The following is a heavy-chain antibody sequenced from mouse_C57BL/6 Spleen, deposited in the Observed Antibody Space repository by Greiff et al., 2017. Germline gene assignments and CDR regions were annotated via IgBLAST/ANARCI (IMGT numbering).Heavy chain of an antibody. CDR3: TGGYYGSSPFAY. D-gene: IGHD1-1*01. CDR2: IDPEDGDT. V-gene: IGHV14-1*01. J-gene: IGHJ3*01. CDR1: GFNIKDYY. Sequence: VQLQQSGAELVRPGASVKLSCTASGFNIKDYYMHWVKQRPEQGLEWIGRIDPEDGDTEYAPKFQGKATMTADTSSNTAYLQLSSLTSEDTAVYYCTGGYYGSSPFAYWGQGTLVTVSA.